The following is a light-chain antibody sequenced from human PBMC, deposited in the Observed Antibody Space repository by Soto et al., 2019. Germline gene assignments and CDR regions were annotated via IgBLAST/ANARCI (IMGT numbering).Light chain of an antibody. J-gene: IGLJ2*01. Sequence: QPVLTQPPSVSEAPRQRVTISCSGSSSNIGNNAVTWYQQLPGKAPKLLIYYDDLLPSGVSDRFSGSKSGTSASLAISGLQSDDEADYYWAAWDDSLNAVVFGGGTKLTVL. CDR3: AAWDDSLNAVV. CDR2: YDD. V-gene: IGLV1-36*01. CDR1: SSNIGNNA.